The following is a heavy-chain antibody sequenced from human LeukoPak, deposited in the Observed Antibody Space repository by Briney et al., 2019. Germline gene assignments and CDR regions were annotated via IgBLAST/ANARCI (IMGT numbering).Heavy chain of an antibody. CDR2: ISSSGSTI. CDR3: AKDRVLRFLEWSLNFDY. J-gene: IGHJ4*02. Sequence: SGGSLRLSCAASGFTFSSYEMNWVRQAPGKGLEWVSYISSSGSTIYYADSVKGRFTISRDNAKNSLYLQMNSLRAEDTAVYYCAKDRVLRFLEWSLNFDYWGQGTLVTVSS. D-gene: IGHD3-3*01. V-gene: IGHV3-48*03. CDR1: GFTFSSYE.